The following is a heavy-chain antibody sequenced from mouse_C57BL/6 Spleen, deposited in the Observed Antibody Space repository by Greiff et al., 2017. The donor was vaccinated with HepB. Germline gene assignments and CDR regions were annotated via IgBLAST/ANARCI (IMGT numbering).Heavy chain of an antibody. Sequence: QVQLQQPGTDLVKPGASVKPSCTASGYTFTSYWMHWVKQRPGQGLEWIGNINPSNGGTNYNEKFKSKATLTVDKSSSTAYMQLSSLTSEDSAVYYCARGVYDYEEGPFDYWGQGTTLTVSS. CDR2: INPSNGGT. J-gene: IGHJ2*01. CDR1: GYTFTSYW. D-gene: IGHD2-4*01. CDR3: ARGVYDYEEGPFDY. V-gene: IGHV1-53*01.